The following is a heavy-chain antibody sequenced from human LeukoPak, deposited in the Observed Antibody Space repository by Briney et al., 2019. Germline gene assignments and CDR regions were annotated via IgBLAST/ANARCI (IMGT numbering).Heavy chain of an antibody. CDR2: INHSGST. V-gene: IGHV4-34*01. D-gene: IGHD3-22*01. CDR1: GGSFSGYY. Sequence: KTSETLSLTCAVYGGSFSGYYWSWIRQPPGRGLEWIGEINHSGSTNYNPSLKSQVTISVDTSKNQFSLKLSSVTAADTAVYYCASITMIVVDWGQGTLVTVSS. CDR3: ASITMIVVD. J-gene: IGHJ4*02.